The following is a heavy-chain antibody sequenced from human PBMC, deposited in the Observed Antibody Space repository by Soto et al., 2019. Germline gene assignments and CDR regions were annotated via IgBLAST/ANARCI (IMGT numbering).Heavy chain of an antibody. J-gene: IGHJ4*02. CDR3: ARAGYSSSWGSYYFDY. CDR1: GFTFDDYA. V-gene: IGHV3-9*01. Sequence: EVQLVESGGGLVQPGGSLRLSCAASGFTFDDYAMHWVRQAPGKGLEWVSGISWNSGSIGYADSVKGRFTISRDNAKNSLYLQMNSLRAEDTALYYCARAGYSSSWGSYYFDYWGQGTLVTVSS. CDR2: ISWNSGSI. D-gene: IGHD6-13*01.